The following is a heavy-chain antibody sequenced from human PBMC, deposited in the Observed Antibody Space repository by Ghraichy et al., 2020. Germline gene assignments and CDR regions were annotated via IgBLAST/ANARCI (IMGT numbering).Heavy chain of an antibody. CDR2: ISGSGGST. V-gene: IGHV3-23*01. J-gene: IGHJ4*02. D-gene: IGHD3-22*01. CDR3: AKGLGSGFQYYFDY. Sequence: GGFLRLSCAASGFTFRSYAMTWVRQAPGKGLEWVSIISGSGGSTYYADSVKGRFTISRDSSKNTLYLQMNSLRVEDTAIYYCAKGLGSGFQYYFDYWGQGTLVTVSS. CDR1: GFTFRSYA.